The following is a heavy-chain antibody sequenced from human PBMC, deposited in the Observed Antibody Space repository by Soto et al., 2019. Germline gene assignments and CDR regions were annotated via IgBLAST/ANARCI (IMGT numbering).Heavy chain of an antibody. J-gene: IGHJ6*02. CDR3: AAGGATNYYYYGMDV. Sequence: GASVKVSCKASGYTFTSYAMHWVRQAPGQRLEWMGWINAGNGNTKYSQKFQGRVTITRDTSASTAYMELSSLRSEDTAVYYCAAGGATNYYYYGMDVWGQGTTVTVS. CDR1: GYTFTSYA. CDR2: INAGNGNT. V-gene: IGHV1-3*01. D-gene: IGHD3-16*01.